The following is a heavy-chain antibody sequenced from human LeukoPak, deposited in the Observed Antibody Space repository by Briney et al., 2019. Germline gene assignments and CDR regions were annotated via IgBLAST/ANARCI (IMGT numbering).Heavy chain of an antibody. CDR1: GYTFTSYY. CDR2: INPSGGST. D-gene: IGHD3-22*01. CDR3: ARDPGTDYYDSSGYSDY. J-gene: IGHJ4*02. Sequence: ASVKVSCKASGYTFTSYYMHWVRQAPGQGLEWMGIINPSGGSTSYAQKFQGRVTMTRDTSTSTVYMELSSLRSEDTAVYYCARDPGTDYYDSSGYSDYWGQGTLVTVSS. V-gene: IGHV1-46*01.